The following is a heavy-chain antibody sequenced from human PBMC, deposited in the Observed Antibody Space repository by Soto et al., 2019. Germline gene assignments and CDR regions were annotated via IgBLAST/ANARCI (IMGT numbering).Heavy chain of an antibody. CDR1: GFTFSSYE. CDR3: AREYTRGYYYYYGMDV. CDR2: ISSSGSTI. Sequence: PGGSLRLSCAASGFTFSSYEMNWVRQAPGKGLEWVSYISSSGSTIYYADSVKGRFTISRDNAKNSLYLQMNSLRAEDTAVYYCAREYTRGYYYYYGMDVWGQGTTVTVSS. J-gene: IGHJ6*02. V-gene: IGHV3-48*03. D-gene: IGHD1-1*01.